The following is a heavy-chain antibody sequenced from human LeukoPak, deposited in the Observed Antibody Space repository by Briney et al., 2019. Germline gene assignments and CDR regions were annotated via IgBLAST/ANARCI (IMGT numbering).Heavy chain of an antibody. CDR1: GGSISPYY. J-gene: IGHJ3*02. D-gene: IGHD3-9*01. CDR3: ATHYDVLTGYAAAAFDI. CDR2: IYYSGTT. V-gene: IGHV4-59*08. Sequence: PSETLSLTCTVSGGSISPYYWSWIRQPPGKGLEWIGYIYYSGTTHYNPSLESRVTMSVDMSKNQFSLKLSSVTAADTAVYYCATHYDVLTGYAAAAFDIWGQGTMVTVSS.